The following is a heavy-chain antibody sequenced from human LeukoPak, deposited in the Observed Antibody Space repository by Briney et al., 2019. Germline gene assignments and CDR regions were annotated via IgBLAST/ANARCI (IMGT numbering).Heavy chain of an antibody. J-gene: IGHJ5*02. CDR2: INAGNGNT. D-gene: IGHD1-7*01. V-gene: IGHV1-3*01. CDR1: GYTFTSYA. Sequence: ASVKVSCKASGYTFTSYAMHWVRQAPGQKLEWMGWINAGNGNTKYSQKFQGRVTITRDTSASTAYMELSSLRSEDTAVYYCARVLRTGTTFDPWGQGTLVTVSS. CDR3: ARVLRTGTTFDP.